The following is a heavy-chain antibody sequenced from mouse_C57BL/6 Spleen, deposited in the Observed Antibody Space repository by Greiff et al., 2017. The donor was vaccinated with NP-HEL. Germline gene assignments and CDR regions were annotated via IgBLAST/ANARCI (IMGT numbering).Heavy chain of an antibody. V-gene: IGHV1-9*01. CDR3: ARVHDGYYGRDWYFDV. CDR1: GYTFTGYW. D-gene: IGHD2-3*01. Sequence: QVQLQQSGAELMKPGASVKLSCKATGYTFTGYWIEWVKQRPGHGLAWIGEIFPGSGSTNYNETFKGKATFTADTSSNTAYMQLSSLTSEYAAIYYCARVHDGYYGRDWYFDVWGTGTTVTVSS. CDR2: IFPGSGST. J-gene: IGHJ1*03.